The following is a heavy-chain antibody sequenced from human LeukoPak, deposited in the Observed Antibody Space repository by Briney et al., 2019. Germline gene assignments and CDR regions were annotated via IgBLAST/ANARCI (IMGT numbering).Heavy chain of an antibody. CDR1: GGSISSYY. CDR2: IYTSGST. V-gene: IGHV4-4*09. D-gene: IGHD6-6*01. CDR3: ARRRRRQLSLGFDP. J-gene: IGHJ5*02. Sequence: SETLSLTCTVSGGSISSYYWSWLRQPPGKGLEWIVYIYTSGSTNYNPSLKSRVTISVDTSKNQFSLMLSSVTAADTAVYYCARRRRRQLSLGFDPWGQGTLVTVSS.